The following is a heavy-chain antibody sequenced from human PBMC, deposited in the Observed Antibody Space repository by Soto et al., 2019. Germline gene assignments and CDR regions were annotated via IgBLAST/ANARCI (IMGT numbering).Heavy chain of an antibody. D-gene: IGHD3-22*01. Sequence: QVQLVQSGAEVKKPGASVKVSCKASGYTFTGYYMQWVRQAPGQGLEWMGWINPVSGATHYAQKFQGRVTMTRDTSNTTAHMELSRLKSDDTAVYYCARLVADYYDRSGYWFDPWGQGTLVTVSS. J-gene: IGHJ5*02. CDR3: ARLVADYYDRSGYWFDP. CDR1: GYTFTGYY. CDR2: INPVSGAT. V-gene: IGHV1-2*02.